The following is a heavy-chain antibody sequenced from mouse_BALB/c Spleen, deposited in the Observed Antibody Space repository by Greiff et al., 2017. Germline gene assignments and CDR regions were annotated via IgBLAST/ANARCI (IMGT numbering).Heavy chain of an antibody. CDR3: AYGNYDAMDY. CDR2: ISYDGSN. D-gene: IGHD2-10*02. CDR1: GYSITSGYY. V-gene: IGHV3-6*02. J-gene: IGHJ4*01. Sequence: ESGPGLVKPSQSLSLTCSVTGYSITSGYYWNWIRQFPGNKLEWMGYISYDGSNNYNPSLKNRISITRDTSKNQFFLKLNSVTTEDTATYYCAYGNYDAMDYWGQGTSVTVSS.